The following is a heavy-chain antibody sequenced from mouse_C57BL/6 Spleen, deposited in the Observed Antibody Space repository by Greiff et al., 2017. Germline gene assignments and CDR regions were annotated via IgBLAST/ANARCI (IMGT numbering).Heavy chain of an antibody. V-gene: IGHV1-82*01. J-gene: IGHJ4*01. Sequence: QVQLQQSGPELVKPGASVKISCKASGYAFSSSWMNWVKQRPGKGLEWIGRIYPGDGDTNYNGKFKGKATLTADKSSSTAYMQLSSLTSEDSAVYFCAREYYGSSFYYAMDYRGQGTSVTVSS. D-gene: IGHD1-1*01. CDR2: IYPGDGDT. CDR3: AREYYGSSFYYAMDY. CDR1: GYAFSSSW.